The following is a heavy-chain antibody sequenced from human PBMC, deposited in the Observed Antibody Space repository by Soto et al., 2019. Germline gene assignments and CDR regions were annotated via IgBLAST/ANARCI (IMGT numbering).Heavy chain of an antibody. CDR3: ARDRDYGDLFYAFDI. D-gene: IGHD4-17*01. CDR2: INAGNGNT. CDR1: GYTFTSYA. V-gene: IGHV1-3*01. J-gene: IGHJ3*02. Sequence: QVQLVQSGAEVKKPGASVKVSCKASGYTFTSYAMHWVRQAPGQRLEWMGWINAGNGNTKYSQKFQGRVTITRDTSASTAYMELSSLRSEDTAVYYCARDRDYGDLFYAFDIWGQGTMVTVSS.